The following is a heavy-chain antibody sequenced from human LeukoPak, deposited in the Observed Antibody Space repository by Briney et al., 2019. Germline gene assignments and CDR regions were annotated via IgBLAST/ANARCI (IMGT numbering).Heavy chain of an antibody. CDR2: IYSKVNGETT. D-gene: IGHD3-22*01. J-gene: IGHJ4*02. CDR3: TRGSNAYDSCDFDD. Sequence: PGGSLRLSCAASGFTFNNAWMNWVRQAPGKGLEWVGRIYSKVNGETTEYSAPVKGRFTISRDDSKNTLYLQLNSLKTEDTAAYYCTRGSNAYDSCDFDDWGQGTLVTVSS. V-gene: IGHV3-15*01. CDR1: GFTFNNAW.